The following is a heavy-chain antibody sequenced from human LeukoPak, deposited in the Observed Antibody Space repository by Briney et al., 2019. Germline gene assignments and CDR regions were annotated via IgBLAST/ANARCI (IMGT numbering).Heavy chain of an antibody. J-gene: IGHJ6*02. D-gene: IGHD6-19*01. CDR1: GFTFSSYA. V-gene: IGHV3-23*01. Sequence: GGSLRLSCAASGFTFSSYAMTWVRQAPDKGLEWVSAISGSDGSTYYADSVKGRFTISRDSAKNSLFLQMNSLRAEDTAVYYCARSSAWADYYYGMDVWGQGTTVTVSS. CDR2: ISGSDGST. CDR3: ARSSAWADYYYGMDV.